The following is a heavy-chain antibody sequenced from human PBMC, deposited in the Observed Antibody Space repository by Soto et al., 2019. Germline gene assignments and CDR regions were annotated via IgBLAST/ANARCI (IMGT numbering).Heavy chain of an antibody. CDR1: GFTLIDYY. CDR3: ARDISGPASGYDWFDP. V-gene: IGHV3-11*06. CDR2: INWSGSYT. Sequence: GWSLRLSCAASGFTLIDYYMSWIRQAPGKGLEWVSHINWSGSYTNYADSVKGRFTISRDNAKNSLYLQMNSLRVEDTAVYYCARDISGPASGYDWFDPWGQGTLVTVSS. J-gene: IGHJ5*02. D-gene: IGHD5-18*01.